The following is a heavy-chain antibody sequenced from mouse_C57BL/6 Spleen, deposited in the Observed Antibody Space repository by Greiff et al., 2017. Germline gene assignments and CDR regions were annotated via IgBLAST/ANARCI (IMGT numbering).Heavy chain of an antibody. D-gene: IGHD2-2*01. CDR2: INYDGSST. Sequence: EVNVVESEGGLVQPGSSMKLSCTASGFTFSDYYMAWVRQVPEKGLEWVANINYDGSSTYYLDSLKSRFIISRDNAKNILYLQMSSLKSEDTATYYCARVGGYDYFDYWGQGTTLTVSS. CDR3: ARVGGYDYFDY. J-gene: IGHJ2*01. V-gene: IGHV5-16*01. CDR1: GFTFSDYY.